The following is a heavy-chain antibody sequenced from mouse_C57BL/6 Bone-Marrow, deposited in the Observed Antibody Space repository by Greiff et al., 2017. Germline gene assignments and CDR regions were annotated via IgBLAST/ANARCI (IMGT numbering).Heavy chain of an antibody. CDR2: IRNKANGYTT. D-gene: IGHD2-1*01. V-gene: IGHV7-3*01. CDR1: GFTFTDYY. J-gene: IGHJ3*01. CDR3: ARYNYGNAWFAY. Sequence: EVKLVESGGGLVQPGGSLSLSCAASGFTFTDYYMGWVRQPPGKALEWLGFIRNKANGYTTEYSASVKGRFTISRDNSQSILYLQMNALRAEDSATYYCARYNYGNAWFAYWGQGTLVTVSA.